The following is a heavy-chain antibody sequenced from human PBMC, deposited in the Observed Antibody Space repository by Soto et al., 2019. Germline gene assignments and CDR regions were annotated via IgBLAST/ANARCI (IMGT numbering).Heavy chain of an antibody. D-gene: IGHD3-3*01. CDR1: GFTFSDYY. CDR3: ARHPAGFWSGYDWFDP. J-gene: IGHJ5*02. CDR2: ISSSGSTI. V-gene: IGHV3-11*01. Sequence: QVPLVESGGGLVKPGGSLRLSCAASGFTFSDYYMSWIRQAPGKGLEWVSYISSSGSTIDYADSVKGRFTISRDNAKNSLYLQMNSLRAEDTAMYYCARHPAGFWSGYDWFDPWGQGTLVTVSS.